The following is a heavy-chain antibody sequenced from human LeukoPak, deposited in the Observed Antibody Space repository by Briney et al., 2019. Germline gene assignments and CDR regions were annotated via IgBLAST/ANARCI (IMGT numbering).Heavy chain of an antibody. D-gene: IGHD4-17*01. Sequence: PGGSLRLSCAASGFTFSSYWMSWVRQAPGKGLEWVANIKQDGSEKYYVDSVKGRFTISRDNAKNSLYLQMNSLRAEDTAVYYCARELEYGDSPFDYWGQGTLVTVSS. CDR2: IKQDGSEK. V-gene: IGHV3-7*03. CDR1: GFTFSSYW. J-gene: IGHJ4*02. CDR3: ARELEYGDSPFDY.